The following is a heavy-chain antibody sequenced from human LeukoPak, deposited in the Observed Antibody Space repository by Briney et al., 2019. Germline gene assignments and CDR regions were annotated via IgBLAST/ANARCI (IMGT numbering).Heavy chain of an antibody. D-gene: IGHD2-2*01. V-gene: IGHV4-34*01. CDR3: ARVRSRQPDY. Sequence: SETLSRNCAVYGGSFSGYYWSWIRQPPGKGLEWIGEINHSGGANYNPSLKSRVTISVDTSKNQFSLKLSSVTAADTAVYYCARVRSRQPDYWGQGTLVTVSS. CDR1: GGSFSGYY. CDR2: INHSGGA. J-gene: IGHJ4*02.